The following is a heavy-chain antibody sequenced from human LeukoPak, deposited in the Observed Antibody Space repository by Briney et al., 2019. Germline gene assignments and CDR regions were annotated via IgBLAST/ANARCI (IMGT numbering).Heavy chain of an antibody. V-gene: IGHV3-21*01. CDR3: AKAGYSSSWYDY. Sequence: GGSLRLSCAASGFTLSTYAMNWVRQAPGKGLEWVSSISSSSSYIYYADSVKGRFTISRDNAKNSLYLQMNSLRAEDTAVYYCAKAGYSSSWYDYWGQGTLVTVSS. CDR2: ISSSSSYI. D-gene: IGHD6-13*01. CDR1: GFTLSTYA. J-gene: IGHJ4*02.